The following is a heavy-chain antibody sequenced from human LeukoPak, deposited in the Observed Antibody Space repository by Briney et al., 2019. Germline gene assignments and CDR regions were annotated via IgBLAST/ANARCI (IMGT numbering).Heavy chain of an antibody. J-gene: IGHJ3*02. V-gene: IGHV4-34*01. CDR3: ARRRRVVGATPGAFDI. Sequence: SETLSLTCAVYGGSFSGYYWSWIRQPPGKGLEWIGEINHSGSTNYNPSLKSRVTISVDTSKNQFSLKLSSVTAADTAVYYCARRRRVVGATPGAFDIWGQGTMVTVSS. D-gene: IGHD1-26*01. CDR2: INHSGST. CDR1: GGSFSGYY.